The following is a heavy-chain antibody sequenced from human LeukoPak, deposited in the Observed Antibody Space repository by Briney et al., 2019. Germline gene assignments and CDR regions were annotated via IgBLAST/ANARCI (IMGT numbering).Heavy chain of an antibody. J-gene: IGHJ4*02. CDR1: GGSISSYY. Sequence: SETLSLTCTVSGGSISSYYWSWIRQPPGKGLERIGYIYYSGSTNYNPSLKSRVTISVDTSKNQFSLKLSSVTAADTAVYYCARVTIAAAGHFDYWGQGALVTVSS. D-gene: IGHD6-13*01. CDR2: IYYSGST. CDR3: ARVTIAAAGHFDY. V-gene: IGHV4-59*01.